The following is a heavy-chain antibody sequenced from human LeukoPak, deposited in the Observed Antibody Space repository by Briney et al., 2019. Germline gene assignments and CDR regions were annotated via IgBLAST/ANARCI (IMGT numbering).Heavy chain of an antibody. CDR3: ARHNAFDI. CDR2: IYPGDSDT. Sequence: GGSLKISCKCSGYRFTSYWVGWVRQMPGKGLGGMGIIYPGDSDTRYSPSFHRKVTVSAEKSISTAYLQWRSLNASDTAMYYCARHNAFDIWGQGTMVTVSP. J-gene: IGHJ3*02. V-gene: IGHV5-51*01. CDR1: GYRFTSYW.